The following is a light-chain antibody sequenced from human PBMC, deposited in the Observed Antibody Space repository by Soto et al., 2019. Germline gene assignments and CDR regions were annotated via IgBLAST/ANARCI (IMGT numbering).Light chain of an antibody. Sequence: QMTHSPSSLSASALGTVTLTLRSSQSISSYLNWYQQKPGKAPKLLIYGASSLQSGVSSRFSGSGSGTHFTLTISGLQPEDFQTYYCQKSYSIPLTFGGGNKVAIK. CDR3: QKSYSIPLT. CDR2: GAS. V-gene: IGKV1-39*01. CDR1: QSISSY. J-gene: IGKJ4*01.